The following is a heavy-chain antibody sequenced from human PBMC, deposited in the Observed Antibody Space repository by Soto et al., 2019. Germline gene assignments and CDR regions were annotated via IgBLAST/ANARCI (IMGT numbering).Heavy chain of an antibody. Sequence: SVKVSCKASGGTFSSYTISWVRQAPGQGLEWMGRIIPILGIANYAQKFQGRVTITADESTSTAYMELSSLRSEDTAVYYCARSGFPGIAAYWGQGTLVTAPQ. J-gene: IGHJ4*02. CDR1: GGTFSSYT. CDR2: IIPILGIA. D-gene: IGHD6-13*01. V-gene: IGHV1-69*02. CDR3: ARSGFPGIAAY.